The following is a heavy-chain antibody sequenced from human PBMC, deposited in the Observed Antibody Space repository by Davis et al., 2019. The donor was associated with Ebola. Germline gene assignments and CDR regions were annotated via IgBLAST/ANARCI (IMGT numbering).Heavy chain of an antibody. J-gene: IGHJ6*03. CDR2: INPYNGKT. CDR1: GYTFTSYG. V-gene: IGHV1-18*04. D-gene: IGHD2-15*01. Sequence: ASVTVSCKASGYTFTSYGITWVRQVPGQGLEWMGWINPYNGKTNYAQKFQGRVTMTTDTSTSTAYMEVRSLGSDDTATYYCARDFLGRERRKDIIRGTGYYDYYYMDVWGKGTTVTVSS. CDR3: ARDFLGRERRKDIIRGTGYYDYYYMDV.